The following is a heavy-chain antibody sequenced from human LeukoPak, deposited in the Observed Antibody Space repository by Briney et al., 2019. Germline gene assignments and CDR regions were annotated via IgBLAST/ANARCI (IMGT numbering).Heavy chain of an antibody. CDR2: IIPLFGSA. CDR1: GGTFSNYA. CDR3: ARGAHGDGYNYLQDFDY. D-gene: IGHD5-24*01. Sequence: GASVKVSCKASGGTFSNYAISWVRQAPGQGLEWMGGIIPLFGSADYAQKFQGRVTFTADESTSTAYMELSSLRPEDTAVYYCARGAHGDGYNYLQDFDYWGQGTLVTVSS. J-gene: IGHJ4*02. V-gene: IGHV1-69*01.